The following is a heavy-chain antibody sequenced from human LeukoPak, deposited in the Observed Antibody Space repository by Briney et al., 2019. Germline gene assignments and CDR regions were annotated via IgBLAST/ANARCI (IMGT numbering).Heavy chain of an antibody. CDR1: GFTFSNYA. V-gene: IGHV3-23*01. Sequence: PGGSLRLSCAASGFTFSNYAVSWVRQAPGKGLEWVSSLSDNGGSPYYADSVKGRFTISRDNSKNTLYLHMNSLRVEDTAVYYCAKDPETYSSRWFDSWGQGTLVTVSS. CDR2: LSDNGGSP. D-gene: IGHD2-21*01. J-gene: IGHJ5*01. CDR3: AKDPETYSSRWFDS.